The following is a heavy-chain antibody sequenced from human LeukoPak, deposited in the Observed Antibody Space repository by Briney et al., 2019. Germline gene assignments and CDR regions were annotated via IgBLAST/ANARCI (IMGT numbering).Heavy chain of an antibody. Sequence: GGSLRLSCAASGFTFSSYAMSWVRQAPGKGLEWVSAISGSGGSTYYADSVKGRFTISRDNSKNTLYLQMNSLRAEDTAVYYCAKGPSIVVVVAATSIDYWGQGTLVTVSS. CDR2: ISGSGGST. V-gene: IGHV3-23*01. CDR3: AKGPSIVVVVAATSIDY. J-gene: IGHJ4*02. CDR1: GFTFSSYA. D-gene: IGHD2-15*01.